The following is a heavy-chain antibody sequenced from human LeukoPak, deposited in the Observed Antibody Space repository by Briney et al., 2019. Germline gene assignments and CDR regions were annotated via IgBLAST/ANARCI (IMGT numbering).Heavy chain of an antibody. D-gene: IGHD4-11*01. CDR3: AKDFLGRTTVKGGGYYYYYMDV. CDR1: GFTFSSYA. J-gene: IGHJ6*03. Sequence: GGSLRLSCAASGFTFSSYAMSWVRQAPGKGLEWVSAISGSGGSTYYADSVKDRFTTSRDNSKNTLYLQMNSLRAEDTAVYYCAKDFLGRTTVKGGGYYYYYMDVWGKGTTVTVSS. V-gene: IGHV3-23*01. CDR2: ISGSGGST.